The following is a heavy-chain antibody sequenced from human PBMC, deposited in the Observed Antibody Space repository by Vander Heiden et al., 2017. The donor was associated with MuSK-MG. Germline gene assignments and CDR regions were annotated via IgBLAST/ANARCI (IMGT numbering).Heavy chain of an antibody. CDR3: ATGRSSSIPDAFDI. J-gene: IGHJ3*02. D-gene: IGHD2-2*01. CDR1: GYSFTSYW. V-gene: IGHV5-51*03. CDR2: IYPGDSDT. Sequence: EVQLVQSGAEVKKPGESLKISCKGSGYSFTSYWIGWVRQMPGKGLEWMGIIYPGDSDTRYSPSVQGQVTISADKSISTAYLQWRRMKASDTAMYYSATGRSSSIPDAFDIWGQGTMVTVSS.